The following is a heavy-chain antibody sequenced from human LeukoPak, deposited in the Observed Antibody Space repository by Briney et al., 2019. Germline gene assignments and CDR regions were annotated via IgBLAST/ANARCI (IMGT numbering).Heavy chain of an antibody. J-gene: IGHJ3*02. Sequence: PGGSLRLSCAASGFTFSSYAMSWVRQAPGKGLEWVSAISGSGGSTYYADSVKGRFTISRDNSKNTLYLQMNSLRAEDTAVYYCAKDRQWLVQTHDAFDIWGQGTMVTVSS. D-gene: IGHD6-19*01. V-gene: IGHV3-23*01. CDR2: ISGSGGST. CDR3: AKDRQWLVQTHDAFDI. CDR1: GFTFSSYA.